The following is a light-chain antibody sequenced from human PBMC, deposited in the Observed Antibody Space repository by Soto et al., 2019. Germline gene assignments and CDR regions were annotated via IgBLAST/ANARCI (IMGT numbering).Light chain of an antibody. CDR3: QQYHTYRT. J-gene: IGKJ1*01. Sequence: DIQMTQAPSTLSASIGDRVIITCRASQSISHWLAWYQQKPGKAPKLLISDASILESGVPSRFSGSTSGTEFTLTISSLQPDDFATYYCQQYHTYRTFGQGTKVDI. CDR1: QSISHW. CDR2: DAS. V-gene: IGKV1-5*01.